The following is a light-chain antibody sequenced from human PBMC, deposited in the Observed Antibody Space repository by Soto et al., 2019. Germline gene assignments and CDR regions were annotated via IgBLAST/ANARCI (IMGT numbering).Light chain of an antibody. CDR2: EVS. J-gene: IGLJ2*01. Sequence: QSALTQPPSASGSPGQSVTISCTGTSSDVGGYNSVSWYLQHPGKAPKLMIYEVSKRPSGVPDRFSGSKSGNTASLTVSGLQAEDEADYYCSSYAGSNNVVFGGGTKLTVL. CDR3: SSYAGSNNVV. V-gene: IGLV2-8*01. CDR1: SSDVGGYNS.